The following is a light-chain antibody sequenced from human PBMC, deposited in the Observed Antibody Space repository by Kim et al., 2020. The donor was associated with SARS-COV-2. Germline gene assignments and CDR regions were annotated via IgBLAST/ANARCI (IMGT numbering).Light chain of an antibody. CDR3: QSRDSDDTYRL. V-gene: IGLV3-25*03. CDR2: KDT. CDR1: ALSKQY. J-gene: IGLJ2*01. Sequence: SYELTQPPSVSVSPGQTARITCSGDALSKQYANWYRQKPGQAPILVMYKDTERPTGMPERISGSSSGTTVTLTISGVQAEDEADYYCQSRDSDDTYRLFGGGTQLTVL.